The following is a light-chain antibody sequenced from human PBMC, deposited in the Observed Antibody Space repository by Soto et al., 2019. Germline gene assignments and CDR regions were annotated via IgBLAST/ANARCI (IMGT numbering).Light chain of an antibody. CDR3: QQYYTYSPT. J-gene: IGKJ1*01. V-gene: IGKV1-5*01. CDR2: DAS. Sequence: DIQMTQSPSTLSAFVGDRVNITCRASQSISNCLAWYQQRPGKAPQLLIYDASSVEGGGPSRFSGSESGTEFTLTTSSLQSGDFATYYCQQYYTYSPTLGLGTKVEVK. CDR1: QSISNC.